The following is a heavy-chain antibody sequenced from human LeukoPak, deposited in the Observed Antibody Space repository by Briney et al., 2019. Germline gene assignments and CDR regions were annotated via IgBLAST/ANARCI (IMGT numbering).Heavy chain of an antibody. CDR2: IYYSGST. CDR3: ARDLLSWYDAFDT. J-gene: IGHJ3*02. Sequence: PSETLSLTCTVSGGSISSYYWSWIRQPPGKGLEWIGYIYYSGSTNYNPSLKSRVTISVDTSKNQFSLKLSSVTAADTAVYYCARDLLSWYDAFDTWGQGTMVTVSS. CDR1: GGSISSYY. V-gene: IGHV4-59*01. D-gene: IGHD6-13*01.